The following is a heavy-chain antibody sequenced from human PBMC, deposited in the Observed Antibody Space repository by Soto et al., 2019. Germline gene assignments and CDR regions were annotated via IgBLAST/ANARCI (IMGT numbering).Heavy chain of an antibody. Sequence: QVQLVQSGAEVKKPGSSVKVSCKASGGTFSSYAISWVRQAPGQGLEWMGGIIPIFGTANYAQKFQGRVTITADKSTSTAYMELSRLRSEDTAVYYCARGGSYDYRDDYYYGIYFWGQGTTVTVSS. V-gene: IGHV1-69*06. CDR3: ARGGSYDYRDDYYYGIYF. D-gene: IGHD5-12*01. J-gene: IGHJ6*02. CDR1: GGTFSSYA. CDR2: IIPIFGTA.